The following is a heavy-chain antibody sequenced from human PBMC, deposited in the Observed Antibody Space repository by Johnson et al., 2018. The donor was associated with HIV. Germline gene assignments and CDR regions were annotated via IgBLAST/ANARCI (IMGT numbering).Heavy chain of an antibody. CDR3: ARVGAFGDGISLGAFDI. D-gene: IGHD3-10*01. Sequence: VQLVESGGGLVQPGGSLRLSCAASGFTFSSYDMHWVRQATGKGLEWVSGIGSAGDTYYPGSVPGRFTISRENAKNSLYLQMHSLRAGDTAVYYCARVGAFGDGISLGAFDIWGQGTMVTVSS. CDR2: IGSAGDT. CDR1: GFTFSSYD. V-gene: IGHV3-13*01. J-gene: IGHJ3*02.